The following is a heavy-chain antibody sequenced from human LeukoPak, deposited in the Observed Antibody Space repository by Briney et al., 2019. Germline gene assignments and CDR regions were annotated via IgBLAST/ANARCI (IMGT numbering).Heavy chain of an antibody. V-gene: IGHV1-69*02. CDR2: IIPILGIA. D-gene: IGHD3-22*01. CDR1: GGTFSSYT. J-gene: IGHJ5*02. Sequence: GASVKVSCKASGGTFSSYTISWVRQAPGQGLEWMGRIIPILGIANYAQKFQGRVTITADKSTSTAYMELSSLRSEDTAVYYCARTYHYDINWFDPWGQGTLVTVSS. CDR3: ARTYHYDINWFDP.